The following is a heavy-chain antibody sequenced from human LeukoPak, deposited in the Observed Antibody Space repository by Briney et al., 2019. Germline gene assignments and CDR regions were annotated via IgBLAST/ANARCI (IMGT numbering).Heavy chain of an antibody. D-gene: IGHD3-22*01. CDR1: GFTFSSYA. CDR2: TSGSGGST. CDR3: AKALPFMIVGFDY. Sequence: GGSLRLSCAASGFTFSSYAMSWVRQAPGKGLEWVSATSGSGGSTYYADSVKGRFTISRDNSKNALYLQVNSLRAEDTAVYYCAKALPFMIVGFDYWGQGTLVTVSS. J-gene: IGHJ4*02. V-gene: IGHV3-23*01.